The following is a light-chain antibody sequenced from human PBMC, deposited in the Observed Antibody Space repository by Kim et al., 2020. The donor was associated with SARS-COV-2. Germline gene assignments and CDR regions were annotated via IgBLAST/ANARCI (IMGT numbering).Light chain of an antibody. J-gene: IGLJ3*02. CDR3: AAWDDSLSGRV. CDR2: RNN. CDR1: SSNIGSNY. Sequence: GRGVTISGSGGSSNIGSNYVYWYQQLPGTAPKLLIYRNNQRPSGVPDRFSGSKSGTSASLAISGLRSEDEADYYCAAWDDSLSGRVFGGGTQLTVL. V-gene: IGLV1-47*01.